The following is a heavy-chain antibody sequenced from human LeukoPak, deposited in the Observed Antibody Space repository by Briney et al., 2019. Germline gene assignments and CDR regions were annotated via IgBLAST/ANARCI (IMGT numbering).Heavy chain of an antibody. CDR2: IYPGDSDT. CDR1: GYSFTSYW. J-gene: IGHJ3*01. D-gene: IGHD5-24*01. V-gene: IGHV5-51*01. Sequence: GESLKISCKGSGYSFTSYWIGWVRQMPGKGLEWMGIIYPGDSDTRYSPSFQGQVTISADRSITTAYVQWNSLKASDTAMYYCARPRIVAPDVDLAADDNFDVWGQGTMVIVSS. CDR3: ARPRIVAPDVDLAADDNFDV.